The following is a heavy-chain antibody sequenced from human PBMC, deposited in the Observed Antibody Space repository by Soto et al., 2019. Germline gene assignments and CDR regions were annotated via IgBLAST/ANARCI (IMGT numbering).Heavy chain of an antibody. J-gene: IGHJ6*02. CDR1: GFTFSSYD. D-gene: IGHD3-22*01. CDR2: IGTAGDT. Sequence: GGSLRLSCAASGFTFSSYDMHWARQATGKGLEWVSAIGTAGDTYYPGSVKGRFTISRENAKNSLYLQMNSLRAGDTAVYYCARAGTRYYYDSSGYRSGDYYGMDVWGQGTTVTVSS. V-gene: IGHV3-13*01. CDR3: ARAGTRYYYDSSGYRSGDYYGMDV.